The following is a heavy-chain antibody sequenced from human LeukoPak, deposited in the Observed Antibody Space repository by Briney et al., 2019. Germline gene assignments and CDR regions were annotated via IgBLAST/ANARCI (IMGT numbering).Heavy chain of an antibody. CDR2: ISSNGGST. V-gene: IGHV3-64*01. D-gene: IGHD3-22*01. CDR1: GFTFSSYA. Sequence: PGGSLRLSCAASGFTFSSYAMHWVRQAPGKGLEYVSAISSNGGSTYYANSVKGRFTISRDNSKNTLYLQMGSLRAEDTAVYYCARRCSSCYYCLDYWGQGTLVTVSS. J-gene: IGHJ4*02. CDR3: ARRCSSCYYCLDY.